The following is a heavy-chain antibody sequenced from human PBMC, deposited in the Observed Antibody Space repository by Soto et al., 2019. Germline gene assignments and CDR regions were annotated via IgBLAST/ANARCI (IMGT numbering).Heavy chain of an antibody. J-gene: IGHJ6*03. CDR3: ARGVYYYGTASVVLDYYYMDV. Sequence: QSQTLSLTCAVSSGSISSSNWWSWVRQPPGKGLEWIGEIYHSGSTNYNPSLKSRVTISVDKSKNQFSLKLSSVTAADTAVYYCARGVYYYGTASVVLDYYYMDVWGKGTTVTVSS. D-gene: IGHD3-10*01. CDR1: SGSISSSNW. CDR2: IYHSGST. V-gene: IGHV4-4*02.